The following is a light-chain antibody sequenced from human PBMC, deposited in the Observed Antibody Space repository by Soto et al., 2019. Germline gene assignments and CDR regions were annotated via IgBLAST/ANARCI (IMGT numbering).Light chain of an antibody. Sequence: DIQMTESPSTLSASVGDTVTITCRASQSISSYLNWYQQKPGKAPKLLVYAAYSLQSGVPSRFSGSGSGTDFTLTISSLQPEDFATYYCQQSYSTPSITFGQGTRLEIK. CDR1: QSISSY. J-gene: IGKJ5*01. CDR2: AAY. CDR3: QQSYSTPSIT. V-gene: IGKV1-39*01.